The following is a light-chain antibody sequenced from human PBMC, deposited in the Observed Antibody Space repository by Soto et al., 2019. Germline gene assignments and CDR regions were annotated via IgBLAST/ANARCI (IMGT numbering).Light chain of an antibody. V-gene: IGKV3-11*01. CDR2: DAS. CDR3: QQRARWPWT. CDR1: QGVWGY. J-gene: IGKJ1*01. Sequence: EIVLTQSPATLSLSPGERATLSCRASQGVWGYLAWYQQKPGQAPRLLIYDASKRATAIPVRFSGSGSGTDFSLTISSLEPEDFAVYYCQQRARWPWTFGQGTKVDIK.